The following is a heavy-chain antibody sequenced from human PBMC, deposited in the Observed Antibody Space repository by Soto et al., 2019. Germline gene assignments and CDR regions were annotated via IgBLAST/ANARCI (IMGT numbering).Heavy chain of an antibody. D-gene: IGHD6-19*01. CDR3: AKEAFRRGYSSGWPGLWLRSD. CDR2: ISGSGGST. J-gene: IGHJ4*02. CDR1: GFTFSSYA. V-gene: IGHV3-23*01. Sequence: GGSLRLSCAASGFTFSSYAMSWVRQAPGKGLEWVSAISGSGGSTYYADSVKGRFTISRDNSKNTLYLQMNSLRAEDTAVYYCAKEAFRRGYSSGWPGLWLRSDWGQGTLVTVSS.